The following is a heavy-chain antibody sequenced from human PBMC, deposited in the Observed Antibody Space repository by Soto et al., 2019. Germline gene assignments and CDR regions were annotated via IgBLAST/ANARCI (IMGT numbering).Heavy chain of an antibody. V-gene: IGHV3-33*01. CDR2: IWYGGSNK. Sequence: QVQLVESGGGVVQPGRSLRLSCAASGFTFSSYGMHWVRQAPGKGLERVAVIWYGGSNKYYADSVKGRFTISRDNSKNTLYLQMNSLRAEDTAVYYCARDSGYSSSSPFDYWGQGTLVTVSS. J-gene: IGHJ4*02. CDR1: GFTFSSYG. CDR3: ARDSGYSSSSPFDY. D-gene: IGHD6-13*01.